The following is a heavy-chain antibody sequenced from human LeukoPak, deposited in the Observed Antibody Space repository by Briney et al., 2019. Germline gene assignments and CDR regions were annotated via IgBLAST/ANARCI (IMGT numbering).Heavy chain of an antibody. CDR3: AREAFGRDWFDP. CDR2: INPNSGGT. CDR1: GYTFTGYY. D-gene: IGHD3-10*01. J-gene: IGHJ5*02. V-gene: IGHV1-2*02. Sequence: GASVKVSCKASGYTFTGYYMHWVRQAPGQGLEWMGWINPNSGGTNYAQKFQGRVTMTRDTSISPAYMELSRLRSDDTAVYYCAREAFGRDWFDPWGQGTPVTVSS.